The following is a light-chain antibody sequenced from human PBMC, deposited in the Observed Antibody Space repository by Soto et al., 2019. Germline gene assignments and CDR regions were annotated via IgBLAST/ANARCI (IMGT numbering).Light chain of an antibody. CDR3: QVWDGSSDPVV. V-gene: IGLV3-21*02. Sequence: SYELTQPPSVSVARGQTARIACGGNNIGGRNVHWYQQKPGQAPVLVVYDDSDRPSGIPERISGSKSGNTAALTISRVEAGDEADYYCQVWDGSSDPVVFGGGTKLTVL. J-gene: IGLJ2*01. CDR1: NIGGRN. CDR2: DDS.